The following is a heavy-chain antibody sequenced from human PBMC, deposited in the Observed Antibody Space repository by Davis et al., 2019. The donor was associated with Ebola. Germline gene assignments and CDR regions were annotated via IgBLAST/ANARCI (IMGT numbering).Heavy chain of an antibody. V-gene: IGHV3-48*04. J-gene: IGHJ4*02. CDR3: ARDPGSVTYYKEGFD. Sequence: GESLKISCAASGFTFSSYGMHWVRQAPGKGLEWVSYISGSGSTIYYADSVKGRFTISRDNAKNSLYLQMNSLRAEDTAIYYCARDPGSVTYYKEGFDWGQGTLVTVSS. CDR1: GFTFSSYG. CDR2: ISGSGSTI. D-gene: IGHD3-10*01.